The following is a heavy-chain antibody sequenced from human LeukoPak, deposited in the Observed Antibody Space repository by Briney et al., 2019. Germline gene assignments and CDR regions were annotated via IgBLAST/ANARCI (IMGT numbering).Heavy chain of an antibody. V-gene: IGHV4-34*01. D-gene: IGHD2-15*01. Sequence: SETLSLTCAVYGGSFSGYCWTWIRQPPGKGLEWIGEINHSGSTNYNPSLKSRVTMSVDTSKNQLSLKLRSVTAADTAVYYCARSPRYCSGGSCYFLHYWGQGTLVTVSS. CDR3: ARSPRYCSGGSCYFLHY. J-gene: IGHJ4*02. CDR2: INHSGST. CDR1: GGSFSGYC.